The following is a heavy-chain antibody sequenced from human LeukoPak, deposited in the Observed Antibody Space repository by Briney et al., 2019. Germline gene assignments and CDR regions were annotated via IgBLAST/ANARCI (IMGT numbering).Heavy chain of an antibody. J-gene: IGHJ3*02. CDR3: ARDRPREYCSSTSCYFPDAFDI. CDR1: GFTFSSYG. V-gene: IGHV3-30*03. CDR2: ISYDGSNK. D-gene: IGHD2-2*01. Sequence: GGSLRLSCAASGFTFSSYGMHWVRQAPGKGLEWVAVISYDGSNKYYADSVKGRFTISRDNSKNTLYLQMNSLRAEDTAVYYCARDRPREYCSSTSCYFPDAFDIWGQGTMVTVSS.